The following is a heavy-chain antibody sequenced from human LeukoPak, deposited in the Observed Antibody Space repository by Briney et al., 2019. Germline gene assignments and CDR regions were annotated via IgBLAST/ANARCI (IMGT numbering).Heavy chain of an antibody. D-gene: IGHD4-11*01. CDR2: IWSEGSNK. J-gene: IGHJ5*01. CDR3: AKPLYTNYGRFDF. Sequence: GTSLRLSRTASGFTFRDHGMHWVRQAAGKGPEWVAVIWSEGSNKYYADSVKGRFTISRESSKNTLYLQIDSLRVEDTAVYYCAKPLYTNYGRFDFWGQGTMVTVSS. V-gene: IGHV3-33*03. CDR1: GFTFRDHG.